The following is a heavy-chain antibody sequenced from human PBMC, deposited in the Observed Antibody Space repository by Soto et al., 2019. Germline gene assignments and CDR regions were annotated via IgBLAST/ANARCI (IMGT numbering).Heavy chain of an antibody. J-gene: IGHJ3*02. D-gene: IGHD2-15*01. CDR1: GFTFSSYG. CDR3: AVDCSGCSCYDAFDI. Sequence: QVQLVESGGGVVQPGRSLRLSCAASGFTFSSYGMHWVRQAPGKGLEWVAVISYDGSNKYYADSVKGRFTISRDNSKNTLYLQMNSLRAEDTAVYYCAVDCSGCSCYDAFDIWGQGTMVTVSS. V-gene: IGHV3-30*03. CDR2: ISYDGSNK.